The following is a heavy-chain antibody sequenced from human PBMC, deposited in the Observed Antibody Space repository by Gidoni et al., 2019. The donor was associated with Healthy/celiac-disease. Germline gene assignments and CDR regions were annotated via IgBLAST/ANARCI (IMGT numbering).Heavy chain of an antibody. J-gene: IGHJ4*02. CDR1: GFTFSSYA. CDR2: ISGSGGST. Sequence: EVQLLESGGGLVQPGGSLRLSCAASGFTFSSYAMSWVRQAPGKGLGWVSAISGSGGSTYYADSVKGRFTISRDNSKNTLYLQMNSLRAEDTAVYYCAKIWYWASGIFDYWGQGTLVTVSS. V-gene: IGHV3-23*01. D-gene: IGHD1-20*01. CDR3: AKIWYWASGIFDY.